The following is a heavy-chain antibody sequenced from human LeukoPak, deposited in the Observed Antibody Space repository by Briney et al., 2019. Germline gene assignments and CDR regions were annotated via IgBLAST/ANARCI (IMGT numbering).Heavy chain of an antibody. D-gene: IGHD3-10*01. CDR2: ISGSGGST. CDR3: AKLTYYYGSGSLLFDY. V-gene: IGHV3-23*01. J-gene: IGHJ4*02. Sequence: GGSLRLSCAASGFTFSSYAMSWVRQAPGKGLEWVSVISGSGGSTYYADSVKGRFTISRDDSKNTLYLQMNSLRAEDTAVYYCAKLTYYYGSGSLLFDYWGQGTLVTVSS. CDR1: GFTFSSYA.